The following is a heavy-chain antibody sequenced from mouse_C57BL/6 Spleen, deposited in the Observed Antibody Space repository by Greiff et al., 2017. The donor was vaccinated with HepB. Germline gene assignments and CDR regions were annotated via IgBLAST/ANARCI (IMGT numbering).Heavy chain of an antibody. V-gene: IGHV2-2*01. D-gene: IGHD1-1*01. CDR3: ARTPAYYGSSDDAMDY. Sequence: QVQLQQSGPGLVQPSQSLSITCTVSGFSFTSYGVHWVRQSPGKGLEWLGVIWSGGSTDYNAAFISRLSISKDNSKSQVFFKMNSLQADDTALDYCARTPAYYGSSDDAMDYWGQGTSVTVSS. CDR2: IWSGGST. J-gene: IGHJ4*01. CDR1: GFSFTSYG.